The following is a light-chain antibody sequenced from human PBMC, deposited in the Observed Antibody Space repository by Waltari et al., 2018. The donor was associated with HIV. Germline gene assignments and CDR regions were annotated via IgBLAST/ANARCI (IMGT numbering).Light chain of an antibody. CDR2: EPT. J-gene: IGLJ2*01. CDR1: SCNIGAND. V-gene: IGLV1-51*02. Sequence: SMLTQPPSEPEPPGQTVSTSCGGHSCNIGANDGAWYQQLPGAAPRLIIYEPTKRPSVISARFAASKSDPTATLHVAGVQPGDEAMYFCGTRDNVLGPVIFGGGTWVTVL. CDR3: GTRDNVLGPVI.